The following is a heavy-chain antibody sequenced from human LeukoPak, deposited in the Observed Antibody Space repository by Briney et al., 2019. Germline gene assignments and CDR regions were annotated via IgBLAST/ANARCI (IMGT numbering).Heavy chain of an antibody. CDR1: GLTFSRYW. Sequence: PGGSLRLSCAASGLTFSRYWMSWVRQAPGKGLEWVANIKQDGSEKYFVDSVKGRFSISRDNAKNSLYLQMNSLSAEDTAVYYCANYPWPSGMAVWGQGTTVTVSS. V-gene: IGHV3-7*01. CDR3: ANYPWPSGMAV. J-gene: IGHJ6*02. D-gene: IGHD3-10*01. CDR2: IKQDGSEK.